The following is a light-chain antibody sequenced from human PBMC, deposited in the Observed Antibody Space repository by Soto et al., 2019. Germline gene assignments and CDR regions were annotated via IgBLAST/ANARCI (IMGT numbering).Light chain of an antibody. CDR2: SNV. CDR3: AAWDASLRGWV. Sequence: QSVLTQPPSASGTPGQGVIISCSGTSSNIGSNYVYWYRLLPGTAPKLVMFSNVMRPPGVPDRFSGAKSGTSASLAISGLRPEDEDDYFCAAWDASLRGWVFGGGTQLTVL. V-gene: IGLV1-47*02. J-gene: IGLJ3*02. CDR1: SSNIGSNY.